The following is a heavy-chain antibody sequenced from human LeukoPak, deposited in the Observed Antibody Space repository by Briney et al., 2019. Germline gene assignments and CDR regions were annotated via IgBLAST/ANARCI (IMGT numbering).Heavy chain of an antibody. D-gene: IGHD2-2*01. CDR1: GYTFIGYF. Sequence: ASVKVSCKASGYTFIGYFMNWVRQAPGQGLEWMGRINPNSGGTNYAQKFQGRVTMTRDTSISTAYMELSRLRSDDTAVYYCARDREDCSSASCYDWGQGTLVTVSS. V-gene: IGHV1-2*06. CDR3: ARDREDCSSASCYD. J-gene: IGHJ4*02. CDR2: INPNSGGT.